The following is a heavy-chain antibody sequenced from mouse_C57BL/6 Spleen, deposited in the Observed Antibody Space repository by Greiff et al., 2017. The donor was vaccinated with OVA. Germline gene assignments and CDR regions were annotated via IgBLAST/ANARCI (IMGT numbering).Heavy chain of an antibody. V-gene: IGHV1-69*01. CDR1: GYTLTSYW. CDR2: IDPSDSYT. J-gene: IGHJ1*03. D-gene: IGHD2-4*01. CDR3: ARRATMIMRYFDV. Sequence: VQLQQPGAELVMPGASVKLSCKASGYTLTSYWMHWVKQRPGQGLEWIGEIDPSDSYTNYNQKFKGKSTLTVDKSSSTAYMQLSSLTSEDSAVYYCARRATMIMRYFDVWGTGTTVTVSS.